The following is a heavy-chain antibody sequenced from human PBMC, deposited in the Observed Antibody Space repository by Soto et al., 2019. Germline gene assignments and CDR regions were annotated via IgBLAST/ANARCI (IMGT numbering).Heavy chain of an antibody. Sequence: EVQLVQSGAEVKKPGESLKISCKGSGYSFTSYWIGWVRQMPGKGLEWMGIIWPGDSDTTYSPSFQGQVTISADKSISTAYLQWSSLKASDTATYYCARLPTISMPREPLDSWGQGTLVTVSS. CDR1: GYSFTSYW. D-gene: IGHD3-10*01. CDR2: IWPGDSDT. J-gene: IGHJ4*02. V-gene: IGHV5-51*03. CDR3: ARLPTISMPREPLDS.